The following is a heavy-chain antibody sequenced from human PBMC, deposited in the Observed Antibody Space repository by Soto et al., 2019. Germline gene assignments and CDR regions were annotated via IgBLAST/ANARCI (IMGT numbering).Heavy chain of an antibody. D-gene: IGHD2-15*01. CDR2: ISFDGSNT. J-gene: IGHJ4*02. CDR1: GSTFRSYG. CDR3: AREFKGDLVVVVAARGSYFDS. Sequence: GGSLRLSCAASGSTFRSYGIHWVRQAPGKGLQWVATISFDGSNTHYVDSVQGRFTISRDNSVNTVFLQMNGLRVEDTAVYYCAREFKGDLVVVVAARGSYFDSWGQGTLVTVSS. V-gene: IGHV3-30*03.